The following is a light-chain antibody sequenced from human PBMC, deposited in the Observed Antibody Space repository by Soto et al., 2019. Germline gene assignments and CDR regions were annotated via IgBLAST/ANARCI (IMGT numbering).Light chain of an antibody. CDR1: QSVSSTY. J-gene: IGKJ1*01. Sequence: EVVLPQSPGPLSLSPGDRATLSCRASQSVSSTYLALYQQTPGPATRLLIYPTSTRATGIPDRFSGSGSGRVFTLTISRLEPEDFAVYYYQHYGSSPRTFGQGTKVDIK. CDR2: PTS. V-gene: IGKV3-20*01. CDR3: QHYGSSPRT.